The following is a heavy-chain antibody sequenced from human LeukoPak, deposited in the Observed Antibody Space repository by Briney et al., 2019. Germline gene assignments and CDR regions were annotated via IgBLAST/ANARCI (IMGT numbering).Heavy chain of an antibody. Sequence: SETLSLTCAAYGGSFSGYYWSWIRQPPGKGLEWIGEINHSGSTNYNPSLKSRVTISVDTSKNQFSLKLSSVTAADTAVYFCARSPHIWFAERGWFDPWGQGTLVTVSS. CDR1: GGSFSGYY. D-gene: IGHD3-10*01. J-gene: IGHJ5*02. CDR3: ARSPHIWFAERGWFDP. V-gene: IGHV4-34*01. CDR2: INHSGST.